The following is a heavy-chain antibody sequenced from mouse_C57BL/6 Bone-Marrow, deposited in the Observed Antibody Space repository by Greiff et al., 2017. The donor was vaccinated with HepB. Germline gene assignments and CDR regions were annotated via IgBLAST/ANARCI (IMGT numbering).Heavy chain of an antibody. Sequence: QVQLQQPGAELVKPGASVKMSCKASGYTFTSYWITWVKQRPGQGLEWIGDIYPGSGSTNYNEKFKSKATLTVDTSSSKAYMQLSSLTSEDSAVYYCARSHYYGLLGYFDVWGTGTTVTVSS. CDR3: ARSHYYGLLGYFDV. CDR1: GYTFTSYW. J-gene: IGHJ1*03. D-gene: IGHD1-2*01. CDR2: IYPGSGST. V-gene: IGHV1-55*01.